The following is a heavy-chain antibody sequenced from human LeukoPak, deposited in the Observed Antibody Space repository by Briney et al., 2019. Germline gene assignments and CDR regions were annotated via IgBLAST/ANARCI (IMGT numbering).Heavy chain of an antibody. J-gene: IGHJ6*03. CDR3: ASVITIFGVVRYYYYMDV. CDR2: IYYSGST. V-gene: IGHV4-39*07. Sequence: GSLRLSCAASGFTFSSYEMNWIRQPPGKGLEWIGSIYYSGSTYYNPSLKSRVTISVDTSKNQFSLKLSSVTAADTAVYYCASVITIFGVVRYYYYMDVWGKGTTVTVSS. CDR1: GFTFSSYE. D-gene: IGHD3-3*01.